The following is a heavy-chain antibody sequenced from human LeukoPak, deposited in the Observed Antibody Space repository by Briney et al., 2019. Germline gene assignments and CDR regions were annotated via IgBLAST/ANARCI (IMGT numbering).Heavy chain of an antibody. D-gene: IGHD2-2*01. Sequence: ASVKVSCKAAGYTFNTYGISWVRQAPGQGLEWMGWISGYNGNTNYAQKFQGRVTMTRDTSISTAYMELSRLRSDDTAVYYCARAWEGYCSSTSCYVGWFDPWGQGTLVTVSS. V-gene: IGHV1-18*01. J-gene: IGHJ5*02. CDR1: GYTFNTYG. CDR3: ARAWEGYCSSTSCYVGWFDP. CDR2: ISGYNGNT.